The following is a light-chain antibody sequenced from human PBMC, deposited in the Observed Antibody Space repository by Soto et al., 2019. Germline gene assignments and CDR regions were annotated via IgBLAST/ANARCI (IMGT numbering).Light chain of an antibody. V-gene: IGKV1-5*03. J-gene: IGKJ2*01. CDR3: QQYDYYPYT. CDR2: KAS. CDR1: QSISSW. Sequence: DIQMTQSLSTLSASVGDRVTITCRASQSISSWLAWYQQKPGEAPKILIYKASSLESGVPSRFSGSGSGTEFTLTISSLQPDDFATYYCQQYDYYPYTFGQGTKLEIK.